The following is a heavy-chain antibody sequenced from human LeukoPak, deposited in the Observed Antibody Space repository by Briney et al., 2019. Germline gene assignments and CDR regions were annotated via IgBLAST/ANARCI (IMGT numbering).Heavy chain of an antibody. J-gene: IGHJ4*02. V-gene: IGHV1-18*01. CDR2: ISAYNGNT. Sequence: ASVKVSCKASGYTFTSYGISWVRQAPGQGLEWMGWISAYNGNTNYAQKLQGRVTMTTDTSTSTAYMELRSLRSDDTAVYYCARDPMITMVRGAVDYWGQGTLVTVSS. CDR3: ARDPMITMVRGAVDY. D-gene: IGHD3-10*01. CDR1: GYTFTSYG.